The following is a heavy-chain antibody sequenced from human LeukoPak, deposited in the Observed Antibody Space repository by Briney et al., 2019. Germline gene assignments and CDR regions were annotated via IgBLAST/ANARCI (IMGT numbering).Heavy chain of an antibody. J-gene: IGHJ4*02. CDR3: ARDYCSSTSCLFDY. V-gene: IGHV1-2*06. D-gene: IGHD2-2*01. CDR2: INPNSGDT. CDR1: GYTFTGYH. Sequence: ASVKVSCKASGYTFTGYHMRWVRQAPGQGLEWMGRINPNSGDTNYAQKFQGGVTMTRDTSIGTAYMELSRLRSDDTAVYYCARDYCSSTSCLFDYWGQGTLVTVPS.